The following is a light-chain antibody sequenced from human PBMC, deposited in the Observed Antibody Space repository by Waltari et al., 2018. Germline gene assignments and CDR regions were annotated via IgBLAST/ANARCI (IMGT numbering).Light chain of an antibody. V-gene: IGKV3-20*01. Sequence: EIVLTQSPGTLSLSPGERATLSCRASQNVRSNLLAWYQQNPGQAPRLLIYGASSRATGVPDRFSGSGSGTDFTLTISRLEAEDFAVYCCQQYGRSPYTFGQGTKLEIK. CDR3: QQYGRSPYT. CDR2: GAS. CDR1: QNVRSNL. J-gene: IGKJ2*01.